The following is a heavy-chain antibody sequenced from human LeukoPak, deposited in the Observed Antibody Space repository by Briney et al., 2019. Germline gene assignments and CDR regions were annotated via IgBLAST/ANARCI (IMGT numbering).Heavy chain of an antibody. CDR1: GDSISSSAHY. Sequence: SETLSLTCTVSGDSISSSAHYWGWIRQPPGKGLEWIGSMYYSGSTYYNPSLKSRVTISVGTSKNQFSLKLNSVTAADTAVYYCARPAILTGYSYWGQGILVTVSS. D-gene: IGHD3-9*01. CDR3: ARPAILTGYSY. V-gene: IGHV4-39*07. CDR2: MYYSGST. J-gene: IGHJ4*02.